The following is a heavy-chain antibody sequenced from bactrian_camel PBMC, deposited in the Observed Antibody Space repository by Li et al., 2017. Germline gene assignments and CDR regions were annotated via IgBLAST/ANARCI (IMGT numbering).Heavy chain of an antibody. V-gene: IGHV3S55*01. CDR1: GYTCSTGS. Sequence: HVQLVESGGDLVQPGGSLRHSCAASGYTCSTGSMGWYRQAPGKERELVSRIGTDASTYYADSVKGRFTISRDNAKNTLTLQLNSLTTEDTATYYCTNLGFYGGGDYWGQGTQVTVS. J-gene: IGHJ4*01. CDR3: TNLGFYGGGDY. CDR2: IGTDAST. D-gene: IGHD2*01.